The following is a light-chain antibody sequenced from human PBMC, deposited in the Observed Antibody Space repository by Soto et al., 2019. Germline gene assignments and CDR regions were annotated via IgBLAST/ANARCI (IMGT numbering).Light chain of an antibody. J-gene: IGLJ3*02. V-gene: IGLV2-14*01. CDR2: EVS. Sequence: QSALTQPASVSGSPGQSITISCTGTSSDVGGYNYVSWYQPHPGKAPKLMIYEVSNRPSGVSNCFSGSKSGNTASLTISGLQAEDEADYSCSSYTSINTWVFGGGTKLTVL. CDR3: SSYTSINTWV. CDR1: SSDVGGYNY.